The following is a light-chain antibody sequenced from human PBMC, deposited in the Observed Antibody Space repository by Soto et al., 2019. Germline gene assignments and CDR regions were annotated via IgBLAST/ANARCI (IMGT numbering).Light chain of an antibody. CDR1: RSDVGGYNY. CDR3: SSYTSSNTLV. Sequence: QSALTQPASVSGSPGQSITISCTGSRSDVGGYNYVSWYQQHPDKAPKLMIYDVSNRPSGVSNRFSGSKSGNTASLTISGLQAEDEADYYCSSYTSSNTLVFGGGTKVTVL. J-gene: IGLJ2*01. CDR2: DVS. V-gene: IGLV2-14*03.